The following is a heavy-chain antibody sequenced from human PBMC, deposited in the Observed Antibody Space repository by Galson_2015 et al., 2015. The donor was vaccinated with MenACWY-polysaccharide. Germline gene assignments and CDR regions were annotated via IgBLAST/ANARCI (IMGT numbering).Heavy chain of an antibody. V-gene: IGHV1-8*01. J-gene: IGHJ4*02. D-gene: IGHD6-19*01. CDR1: GFTFTSYD. CDR2: MNPNSGNT. Sequence: SVKVSCKASGFTFTSYDINWVRQAPGQGLEWMGWMNPNSGNTGYAQKFQGRVTMTRNNSISTAYMELSSLTSEDTAVYYCASIKADTHYFDYWGQGTPVTVSS. CDR3: ASIKADTHYFDY.